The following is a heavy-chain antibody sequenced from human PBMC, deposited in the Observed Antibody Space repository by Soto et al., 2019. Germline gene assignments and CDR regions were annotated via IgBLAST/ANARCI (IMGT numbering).Heavy chain of an antibody. CDR3: ARRYGRYFDF. CDR1: GGSISSFY. D-gene: IGHD4-17*01. Sequence: SETLSLTCTVSGGSISSFYWSWIRQPPGKGLEWIGYIYYSGSTDYNPSLKSRVTISVDASKNQFSMKLSSVTAADTAVYYCARRYGRYFDFWGQGTLVTVSS. CDR2: IYYSGST. J-gene: IGHJ4*02. V-gene: IGHV4-59*08.